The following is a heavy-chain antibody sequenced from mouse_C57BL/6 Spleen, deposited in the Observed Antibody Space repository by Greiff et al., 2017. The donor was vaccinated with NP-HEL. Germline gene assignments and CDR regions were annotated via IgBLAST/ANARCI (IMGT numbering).Heavy chain of an antibody. V-gene: IGHV2-2*01. D-gene: IGHD2-4*01. Sequence: VKLQQSGPGLVQPSQSLSITCTVSGFSLTSYGVHWVRQSPGKGLEWLGVIWSGGSTDYNAAFISRLSISKDNSKSQVFFKMNSLQADDTAIYYCARNRFSYDYGDYYAMDYWGQGTSVTVSS. J-gene: IGHJ4*01. CDR3: ARNRFSYDYGDYYAMDY. CDR2: IWSGGST. CDR1: GFSLTSYG.